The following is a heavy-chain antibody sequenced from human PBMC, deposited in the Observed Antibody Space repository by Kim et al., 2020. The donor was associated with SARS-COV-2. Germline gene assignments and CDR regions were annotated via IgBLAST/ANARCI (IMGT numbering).Heavy chain of an antibody. Sequence: GGSLRLSCAASGFSFSDYYMSWIRQAPGRGLEWVSYISNSNTYKNYTDSVKGRFTVSRDNAKKSLSLQLNSLRAEDTAVYYCARGVGVLFDYWGQGILVT. CDR1: GFSFSDYY. D-gene: IGHD1-26*01. V-gene: IGHV3-11*05. CDR2: ISNSNTYK. CDR3: ARGVGVLFDY. J-gene: IGHJ4*02.